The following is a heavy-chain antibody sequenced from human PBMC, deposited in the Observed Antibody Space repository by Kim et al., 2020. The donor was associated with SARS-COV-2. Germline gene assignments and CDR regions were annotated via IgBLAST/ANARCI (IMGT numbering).Heavy chain of an antibody. V-gene: IGHV5-51*01. D-gene: IGHD4-17*01. Sequence: PSFQGQVTISADKSISTAYLQWSSLKASDTAMYYCARHWDDYGGNPVADYWGQGTLVTVSS. J-gene: IGHJ4*02. CDR3: ARHWDDYGGNPVADY.